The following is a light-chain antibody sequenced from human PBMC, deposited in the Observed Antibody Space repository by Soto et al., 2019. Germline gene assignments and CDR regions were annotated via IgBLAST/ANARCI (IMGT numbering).Light chain of an antibody. J-gene: IGLJ2*01. V-gene: IGLV2-8*01. CDR3: SSYAGSNNPVL. CDR2: DVT. CDR1: SSDVGGYNY. Sequence: QSALTQPPSASGSPGQSVAISCTGTSSDVGGYNYVSWYQQHPGKAPKLMIYDVTERPPGVPDRFSGSKSGNTASLTVAGLQAEDEADYCCSSYAGSNNPVLFGGGTKLTVL.